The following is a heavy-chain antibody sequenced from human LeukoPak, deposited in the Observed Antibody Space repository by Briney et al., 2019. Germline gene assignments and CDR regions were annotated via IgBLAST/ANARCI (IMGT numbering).Heavy chain of an antibody. D-gene: IGHD5-24*01. CDR2: ISYDGSNK. Sequence: GGSLRLSCTASGFTFSSYAMHWVRQAPGKGLEWVALISYDGSNKYYADSVKGRFTISRDNAKNTLYLQMNSLRAEDTAVYYCARFGIQDGDWGHGTLVTVSS. CDR3: ARFGIQDGD. J-gene: IGHJ4*01. CDR1: GFTFSSYA. V-gene: IGHV3-30-3*01.